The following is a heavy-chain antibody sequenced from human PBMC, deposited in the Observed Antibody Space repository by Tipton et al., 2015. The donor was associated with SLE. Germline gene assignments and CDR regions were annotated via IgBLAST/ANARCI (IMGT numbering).Heavy chain of an antibody. CDR1: GGSISSSSYY. J-gene: IGHJ5*02. D-gene: IGHD2-15*01. V-gene: IGHV4-39*07. Sequence: TLSLTCTVSGGSISSSSYYWGWIRQPPGKGLEWIGSIYYRGSTYYNPSLKSRVTISVDTSKNEFSLKLSSVTAADTAVYYCARQYCSDGSCYSGWFDPWGQGILVTVSS. CDR2: IYYRGST. CDR3: ARQYCSDGSCYSGWFDP.